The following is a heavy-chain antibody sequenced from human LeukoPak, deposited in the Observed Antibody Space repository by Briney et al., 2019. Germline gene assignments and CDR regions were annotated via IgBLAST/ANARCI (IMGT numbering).Heavy chain of an antibody. CDR1: GFTFSDYY. V-gene: IGHV3-11*01. CDR2: ISSSGSTI. Sequence: PGGSLSLSCAASGFTFSDYYMSWIRQAPGKGLEWVSYISSSGSTIYYADSVKGRFTISRDNAKNSLYLQMNSLRAEDTAVYYCVRSRRKYYFDYWGQGTLVTVSS. D-gene: IGHD5-24*01. CDR3: VRSRRKYYFDY. J-gene: IGHJ4*02.